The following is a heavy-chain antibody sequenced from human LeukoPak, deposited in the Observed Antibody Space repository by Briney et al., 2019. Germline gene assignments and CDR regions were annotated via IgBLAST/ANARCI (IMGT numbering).Heavy chain of an antibody. Sequence: PGRSLRLSCAASGFTFSSYAMHWVRQSPGKGLEWVSTIGGSGSRTYYADSVKGRFTISRDNSRDTLYLQMNSLTAGDTAVYYCAKDAGYCSGGSCYPYYFDYWGQGTLVTVSS. CDR1: GFTFSSYA. CDR2: IGGSGSRT. V-gene: IGHV3-23*01. J-gene: IGHJ4*02. CDR3: AKDAGYCSGGSCYPYYFDY. D-gene: IGHD2-15*01.